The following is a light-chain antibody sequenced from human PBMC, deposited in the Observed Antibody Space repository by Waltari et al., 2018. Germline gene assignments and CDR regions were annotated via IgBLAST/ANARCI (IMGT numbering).Light chain of an antibody. Sequence: DIQLTQSPSFLSASVGDRVTITCRASQDINSHLAWYQLSAGKAPKFLISAAPTLQSGVPSRFSGSGSGTDFTLTIRSLQPEDFATYYCQQLDTYPLTFGGGTKV. J-gene: IGKJ4*01. CDR2: AAP. V-gene: IGKV1-9*01. CDR3: QQLDTYPLT. CDR1: QDINSH.